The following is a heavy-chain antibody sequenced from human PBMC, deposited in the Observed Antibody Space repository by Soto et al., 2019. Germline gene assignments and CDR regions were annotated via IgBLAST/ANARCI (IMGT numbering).Heavy chain of an antibody. CDR1: GFTFSSHA. D-gene: IGHD2-8*01. V-gene: IGHV3-23*01. CDR2: ISGSGSST. CDR3: AKGHGPRFIGVSGSRAFDV. Sequence: EVQLLESGGDLVQPGGSLRLSYAGSGFTFSSHAMSWVRQAPGKGLEWVSGISGSGSSTYYADSVKGRFTISRDNSKNALYLKMNSLRAGETAVYYCAKGHGPRFIGVSGSRAFDVWGQGTMVTVSS. J-gene: IGHJ3*01.